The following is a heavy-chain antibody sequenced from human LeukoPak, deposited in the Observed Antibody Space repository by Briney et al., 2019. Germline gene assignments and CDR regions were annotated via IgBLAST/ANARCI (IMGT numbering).Heavy chain of an antibody. CDR1: GYSISSGFY. CDR3: AREGMDYDYVWGSYRSTYFDY. J-gene: IGHJ4*02. V-gene: IGHV4-61*02. Sequence: PSETLSLTCTVSGYSISSGFYWGWIRQPAGKGLEWIGRIYTSGSTNYNPSLKSRVTISVDTSKNQFSLKLSSVTAADTAVYYCAREGMDYDYVWGSYRSTYFDYWGQGTLVTVSS. D-gene: IGHD3-16*02. CDR2: IYTSGST.